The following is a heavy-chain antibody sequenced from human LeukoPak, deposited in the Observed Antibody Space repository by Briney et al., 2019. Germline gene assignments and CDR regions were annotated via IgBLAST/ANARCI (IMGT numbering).Heavy chain of an antibody. V-gene: IGHV4-34*01. CDR3: ARGPDCSSTSCRGAGSSSLAPTYYYGMDV. D-gene: IGHD2-2*01. J-gene: IGHJ6*02. Sequence: SETLSLTCAVYGGSFSGYYWSWIRQPPGKGLEWIGEINHSGSTNYNPSLKSRVTISVDTSKNQFALKLSSVTAADTAVYYCARGPDCSSTSCRGAGSSSLAPTYYYGMDVWGQGTTVTVSS. CDR1: GGSFSGYY. CDR2: INHSGST.